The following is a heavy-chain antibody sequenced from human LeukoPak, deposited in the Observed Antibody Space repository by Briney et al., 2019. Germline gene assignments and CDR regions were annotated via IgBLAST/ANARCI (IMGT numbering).Heavy chain of an antibody. CDR2: IHYTGNT. CDR3: ARDLSAGRPAFDI. D-gene: IGHD1-26*01. V-gene: IGHV4-59*12. CDR1: GGSMTTYY. Sequence: SETLSLTCTVSGGSMTTYYWSWIRQPPGKGLEWIGYIHYTGNTTYNPSLESRVTISVDTSKNHFSLKLTSVTAADTAVYYCARDLSAGRPAFDIWGQGTRVTVSS. J-gene: IGHJ3*02.